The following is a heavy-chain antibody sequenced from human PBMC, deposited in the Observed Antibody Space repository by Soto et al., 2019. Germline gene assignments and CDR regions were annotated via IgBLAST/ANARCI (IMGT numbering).Heavy chain of an antibody. V-gene: IGHV3-21*01. Sequence: GGSLRLSCAASGFSFSGKTMYWVRQAPGKGLEWVSYISSSSSYIYYADSVKGRFTISRDNAKNSLYLQMNSLRAEDTAVYYCARGNYGDYYYYMDVWGKGTTVTVSS. J-gene: IGHJ6*03. D-gene: IGHD1-7*01. CDR3: ARGNYGDYYYYMDV. CDR1: GFSFSGKT. CDR2: ISSSSSYI.